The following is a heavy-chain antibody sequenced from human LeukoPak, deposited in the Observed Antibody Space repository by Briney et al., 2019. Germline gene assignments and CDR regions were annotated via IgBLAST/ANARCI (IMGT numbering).Heavy chain of an antibody. Sequence: SETLSPTCTVSGGSISSYYWSWIRQPPGKGLEWIGYIYYSGSTNYNPSLKSRVTISVDTSKNQFSLKLSSVTAADTAVYYCARSNRDGYTPYIDYWGQGTLVTVSS. CDR2: IYYSGST. D-gene: IGHD5-24*01. J-gene: IGHJ4*02. CDR3: ARSNRDGYTPYIDY. CDR1: GGSISSYY. V-gene: IGHV4-59*01.